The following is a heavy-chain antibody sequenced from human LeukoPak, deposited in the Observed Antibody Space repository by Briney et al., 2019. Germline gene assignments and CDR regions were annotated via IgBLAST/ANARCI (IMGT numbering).Heavy chain of an antibody. J-gene: IGHJ4*02. CDR2: IKQDGSEK. D-gene: IGHD5-24*01. CDR1: GFTFSRYW. CDR3: ARRGDGYSHYDY. Sequence: PGGSLRLSCAASGFTFSRYWMSWVRQAPGKGLEWVANIKQDGSEKHYVDSVKGRVTISRDNAKNFLFLQMDSLRADDTALYYCARRGDGYSHYDYWGQGTLVTVSS. V-gene: IGHV3-7*04.